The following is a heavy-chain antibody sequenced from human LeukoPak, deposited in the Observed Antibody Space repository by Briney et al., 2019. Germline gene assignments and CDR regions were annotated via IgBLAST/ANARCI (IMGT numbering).Heavy chain of an antibody. J-gene: IGHJ4*02. Sequence: PGGSLRLSCAASGFTFDDYGMSWVRQAPGKGLEWVSGINWNGGSTGYADSVKGRFTISRDNAKNSLYLQMNSLRAEDTALYYCARDISYDYGDYDYFDYWGQGTLVTVSS. CDR3: ARDISYDYGDYDYFDY. CDR1: GFTFDDYG. V-gene: IGHV3-20*04. D-gene: IGHD4-17*01. CDR2: INWNGGST.